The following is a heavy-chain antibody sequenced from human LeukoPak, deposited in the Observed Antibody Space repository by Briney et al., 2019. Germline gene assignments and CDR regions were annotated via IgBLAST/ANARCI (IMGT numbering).Heavy chain of an antibody. CDR3: ARDPGYGYNYYYYYYMDV. CDR2: INPNSGGT. CDR1: GYTFTGYD. J-gene: IGHJ6*03. Sequence: ASVKVSCKASGYTFTGYDINWVRQAPGQGLEWMGWINPNSGGTNYAQKFQGRVTMTRDTSISTAYMELSRLRSDDTAVYYCARDPGYGYNYYYYYYMDVWGKGTTVTVSS. V-gene: IGHV1-2*02. D-gene: IGHD5-18*01.